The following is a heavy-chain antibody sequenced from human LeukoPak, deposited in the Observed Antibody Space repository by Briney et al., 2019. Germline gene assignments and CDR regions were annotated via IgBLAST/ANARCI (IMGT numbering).Heavy chain of an antibody. V-gene: IGHV3-23*01. CDR3: AKEPREYCSSASCPNWIDA. Sequence: GGSLRLSCAASGCTFSIYAMSWVRQAPGKGLEWVSAISASGGTTYYADSVKGRFTISRDNSKNTLYLQASSLRAEDTAVYYCAKEPREYCSSASCPNWIDAWGQGTLVTVSS. J-gene: IGHJ5*02. D-gene: IGHD2-2*01. CDR1: GCTFSIYA. CDR2: ISASGGTT.